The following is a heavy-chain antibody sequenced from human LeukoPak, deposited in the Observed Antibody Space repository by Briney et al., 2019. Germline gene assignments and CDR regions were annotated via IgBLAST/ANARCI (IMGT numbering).Heavy chain of an antibody. Sequence: SETLSLTCTVSGGSVSSGSYYWSWIRQPPGKGLEWIGYIYYSGSTNYNPSLKSRVTISVDTSKNQFSLKLSSVTAADTAAYYCARDRLFGGEQWGQGTLVTVSS. CDR2: IYYSGST. J-gene: IGHJ4*01. CDR3: ARDRLFGGEQ. CDR1: GGSVSSGSYY. D-gene: IGHD3-16*01. V-gene: IGHV4-61*01.